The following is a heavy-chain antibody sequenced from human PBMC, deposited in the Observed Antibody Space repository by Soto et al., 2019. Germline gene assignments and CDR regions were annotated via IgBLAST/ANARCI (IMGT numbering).Heavy chain of an antibody. V-gene: IGHV2-26*01. Sequence: QVTLKESGPVLVKPTETLTLRCTVSGLSITDSEMGVSWIRQPPGQPLEWLAHIDSSGEKSYRTFLKSRLAICKDTPKSQIVLTMTSMDPADTATYYCAQRHLAVAVSPWFDPWGQGIPVTVSS. D-gene: IGHD6-19*01. CDR1: GLSITDSEMG. CDR2: IDSSGEK. CDR3: AQRHLAVAVSPWFDP. J-gene: IGHJ5*02.